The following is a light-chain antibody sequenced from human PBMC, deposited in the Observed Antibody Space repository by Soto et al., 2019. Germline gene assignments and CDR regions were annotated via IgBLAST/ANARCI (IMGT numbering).Light chain of an antibody. Sequence: QSVLTQPASVSGSPGQAITISCTGTSTDVGGYNFVSWYQQHPGKAPKLMIYDVSNRPSGVSNRFSGSKSGNTASLTISGLQAEDEADYFCSSYTSTRKGVLFGGGTKVTVL. V-gene: IGLV2-14*01. CDR3: SSYTSTRKGVL. J-gene: IGLJ2*01. CDR1: STDVGGYNF. CDR2: DVS.